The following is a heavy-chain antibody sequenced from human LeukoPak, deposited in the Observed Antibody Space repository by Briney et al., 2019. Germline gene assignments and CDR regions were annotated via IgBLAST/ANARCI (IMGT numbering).Heavy chain of an antibody. CDR2: ISGSGGST. Sequence: GGSLRLSCAASGFTFSSYAMSWVRQAPVKGLEWVSAISGSGGSTYYAESVKGRFTISRDNSKNTLYLQMNSLRAEDTAVYYCAKDLDCSSTSCSTGGMDVWGKGTTVTVSS. D-gene: IGHD2-2*01. V-gene: IGHV3-23*01. CDR1: GFTFSSYA. CDR3: AKDLDCSSTSCSTGGMDV. J-gene: IGHJ6*04.